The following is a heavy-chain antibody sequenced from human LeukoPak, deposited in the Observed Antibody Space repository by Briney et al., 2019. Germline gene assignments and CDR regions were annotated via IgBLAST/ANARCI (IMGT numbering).Heavy chain of an antibody. CDR1: GFTFSSYS. D-gene: IGHD6-6*01. CDR2: IHTSNNYI. V-gene: IGHV3-21*01. J-gene: IGHJ6*03. Sequence: PGGSLRLSCAASGFTFSSYSMNWVRQAPGKGLEWVSSIHTSNNYIYYANSLKGRFTISRDNTKNSLYLHMNSLRAEDTAVYYCAKDGQLDHYYYYYYMDVWGKGTTVTVSS. CDR3: AKDGQLDHYYYYYYMDV.